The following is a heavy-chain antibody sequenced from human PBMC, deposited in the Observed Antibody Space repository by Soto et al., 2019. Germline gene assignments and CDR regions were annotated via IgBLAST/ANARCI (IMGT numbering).Heavy chain of an antibody. CDR2: ISGSGGST. Sequence: GGSLRLSCAASGFTFSSYAMTWFRQAPGKGLEWVSGISGSGGSTYYAGSVKGRFTISRDNSKNTLYLQMNSLRAEDTAVYYCASGSGDNFDYWGQGTLVTVSS. V-gene: IGHV3-23*01. CDR1: GFTFSSYA. D-gene: IGHD3-10*01. J-gene: IGHJ4*02. CDR3: ASGSGDNFDY.